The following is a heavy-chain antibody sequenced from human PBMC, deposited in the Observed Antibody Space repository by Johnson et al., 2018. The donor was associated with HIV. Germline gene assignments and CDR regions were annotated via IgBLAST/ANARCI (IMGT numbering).Heavy chain of an antibody. CDR1: GFTFSDYY. CDR2: ISSGGNTI. CDR3: ARLRDGYNFDAFDI. J-gene: IGHJ3*02. D-gene: IGHD5-24*01. Sequence: QVQLVESGGGLVKPGGSLRLFCAASGFTFSDYYMNWIRQPPGKGLAWVSYISSGGNTIYYADSVKGRFTISRDNAKNSLYLQMNSLTAEDTALYYCARLRDGYNFDAFDIWGQGTMVTVSS. V-gene: IGHV3-11*04.